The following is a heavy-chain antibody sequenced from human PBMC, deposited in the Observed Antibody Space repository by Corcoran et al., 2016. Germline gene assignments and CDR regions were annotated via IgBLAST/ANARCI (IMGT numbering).Heavy chain of an antibody. CDR2: TSAYNGNT. Sequence: QVQLVQSGAEVKKPGASVKVSCKASGYTFTSYGISWVRQAPGQGLEWMGWTSAYNGNTNYAQKLQGRVTLTTDQSTSTAYMELRSRRSDDTAVYYCARVIAGADPTKNWFDPWCQGTLVTVS. D-gene: IGHD6-19*01. CDR1: GYTFTSYG. CDR3: ARVIAGADPTKNWFDP. V-gene: IGHV1-18*01. J-gene: IGHJ5*02.